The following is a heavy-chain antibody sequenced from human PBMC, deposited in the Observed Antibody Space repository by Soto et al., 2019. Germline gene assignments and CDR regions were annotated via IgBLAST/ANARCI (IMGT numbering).Heavy chain of an antibody. J-gene: IGHJ6*02. Sequence: EVQLVESGGGLVQPGGSLRLSCAASGFTFSSYEMNWVRQAPGKGLEWVSYISSSGSTIYYADSVKGRFTISRDNAKNSLYLQMNSLRAEDTAVYYCARDSGCSGGSCHAPAPYGMDVWGQGTTVTVSS. CDR1: GFTFSSYE. D-gene: IGHD2-15*01. CDR3: ARDSGCSGGSCHAPAPYGMDV. V-gene: IGHV3-48*03. CDR2: ISSSGSTI.